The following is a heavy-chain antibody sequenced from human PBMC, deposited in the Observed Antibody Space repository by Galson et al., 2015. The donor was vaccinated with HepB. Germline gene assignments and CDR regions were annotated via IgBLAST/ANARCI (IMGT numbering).Heavy chain of an antibody. J-gene: IGHJ4*02. CDR3: ARLRYCSSGDCYLDY. Sequence: QSGAEVKKPGESLKLSCMGSGYSFANYWIGWVRQMPGKGLEWMGIIYPGNSDTRYSPSFQGQVAISADKSITTAYLQWSSLKASDTAIYYCARLRYCSSGDCYLDYWGQGTLVTVSP. D-gene: IGHD2-15*01. CDR2: IYPGNSDT. CDR1: GYSFANYW. V-gene: IGHV5-51*03.